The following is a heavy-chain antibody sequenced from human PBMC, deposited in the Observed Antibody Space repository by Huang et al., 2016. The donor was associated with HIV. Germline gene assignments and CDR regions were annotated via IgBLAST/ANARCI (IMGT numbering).Heavy chain of an antibody. J-gene: IGHJ3*02. CDR3: ARFGSYYYGSGSYLDAFDI. D-gene: IGHD3-10*01. V-gene: IGHV3-48*01. Sequence: EVQLMESGGGLVQPGGSLRLSCAASGFTFSTYNMNWVRQAPGKGREWVSYITSSSGSIYYADSVKGRLTISRDNAKNSLDLQMNSLRAEDTAVYYCARFGSYYYGSGSYLDAFDIWGQGTMVTVSS. CDR2: ITSSSGSI. CDR1: GFTFSTYN.